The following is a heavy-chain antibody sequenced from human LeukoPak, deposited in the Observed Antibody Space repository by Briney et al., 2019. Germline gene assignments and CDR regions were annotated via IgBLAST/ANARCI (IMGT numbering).Heavy chain of an antibody. J-gene: IGHJ4*02. CDR2: IYYSGST. D-gene: IGHD6-19*01. CDR3: ARLIYSSGFVDY. V-gene: IGHV4-59*08. CDR1: GGSISSYY. Sequence: SETLSLTCTVSGGSISSYYWSWIRQPPGKGLEWIGYIYYSGSTNYNPSLKSRITMSVDTSKNQFSLKLSSVTAADTAVYYCARLIYSSGFVDYWGQGTLVTVSS.